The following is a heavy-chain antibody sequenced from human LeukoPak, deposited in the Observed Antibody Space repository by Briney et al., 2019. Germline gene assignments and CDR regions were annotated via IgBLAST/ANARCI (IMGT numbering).Heavy chain of an antibody. Sequence: SETLSLSCAVYGGSFSGYYWSWIRQPPGKGLEWIGEINHSGSTDYNPSLKSRVTISVDTSKNQFSLKLSSVTAADTVVYYCARGRVLLAWGQGTLVTVSS. V-gene: IGHV4-34*01. D-gene: IGHD3-10*01. CDR1: GGSFSGYY. J-gene: IGHJ5*02. CDR2: INHSGST. CDR3: ARGRVLLA.